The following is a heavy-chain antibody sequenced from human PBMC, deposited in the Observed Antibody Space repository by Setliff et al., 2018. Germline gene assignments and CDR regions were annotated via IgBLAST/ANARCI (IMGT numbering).Heavy chain of an antibody. CDR1: GFTFRTYN. CDR3: AVLCDGEPALQRWAVALIIIPINECKPLQGLS. D-gene: IGHD2-21*01. Sequence: GGSLRLSCTASGFTFRTYNMNWVRQAPGKGLEWVSSISSSSDYIYYADSVRGRFTISRDNAKNSLYLQMNSLRAEDTAVYYCAVLCDGEPALQRWAVALIIIPINECKPLQGLSWG. J-gene: IGHJ5*01. CDR2: ISSSSDYI. V-gene: IGHV3-21*01.